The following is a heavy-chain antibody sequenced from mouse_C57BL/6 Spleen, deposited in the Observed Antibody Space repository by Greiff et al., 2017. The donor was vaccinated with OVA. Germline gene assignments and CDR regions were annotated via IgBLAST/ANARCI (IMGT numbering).Heavy chain of an antibody. Sequence: EVQLQESGGGLVKPGGSLKLSCAASGFTFSSYAMSWVRQTPEKRLEWVATISDGGSYTYYPDNVKGRFTISRDNAKNNLYLQMSHLKSEDTAMYYCAREESNWDYFDYWGQGTTLTVSS. CDR2: ISDGGSYT. CDR1: GFTFSSYA. V-gene: IGHV5-4*01. D-gene: IGHD4-1*02. CDR3: AREESNWDYFDY. J-gene: IGHJ2*01.